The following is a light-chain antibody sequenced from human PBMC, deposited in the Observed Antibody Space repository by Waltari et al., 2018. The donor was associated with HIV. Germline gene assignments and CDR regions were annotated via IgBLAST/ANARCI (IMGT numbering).Light chain of an antibody. Sequence: EIVMTQYPATLSGSPGKSATLPCRARSSINNNLAWDQQKPGQAHRLLLYEASTTAAGIPVRFSGSGSGTEFTLTISSLQSEALAVYYCQQNNNWPPITFGQGTRLEIK. CDR2: EAS. CDR3: QQNNNWPPIT. J-gene: IGKJ5*01. CDR1: SSINNN. V-gene: IGKV3-15*01.